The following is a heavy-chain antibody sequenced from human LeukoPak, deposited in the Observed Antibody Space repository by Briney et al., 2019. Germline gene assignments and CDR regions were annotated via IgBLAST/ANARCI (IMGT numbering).Heavy chain of an antibody. CDR2: IYYSGST. D-gene: IGHD3-22*01. CDR3: ARGENYYDSSGYYKLDY. Sequence: SETLSLTCTVSGGSISSSTYYWGWIRQPPGKGLEWIGSIYYSGSTYYNPSLKSRVSISVDTSKNQFSLKLSSVTAADTAVYYCARGENYYDSSGYYKLDYWGQGTLVTVSS. J-gene: IGHJ4*02. V-gene: IGHV4-39*07. CDR1: GGSISSSTYY.